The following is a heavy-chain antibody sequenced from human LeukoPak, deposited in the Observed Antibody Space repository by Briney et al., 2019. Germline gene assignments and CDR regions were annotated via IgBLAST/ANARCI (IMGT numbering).Heavy chain of an antibody. J-gene: IGHJ6*03. CDR1: HGSMDSGLYY. CDR2: ISNSGGT. CDR3: ARETKDIYSPSWGLYDTYYYIDA. V-gene: IGHV4-61*02. D-gene: IGHD5/OR15-5a*01. Sequence: PSETLSLTCAVSHGSMDSGLYYWTWIRQPAGKGLEWIGRISNSGGTAYNPSLRSRVTITLDTSNNHLSLKVTSVTAADTAVYYCARETKDIYSPSWGLYDTYYYIDAWGKGTTVTVSS.